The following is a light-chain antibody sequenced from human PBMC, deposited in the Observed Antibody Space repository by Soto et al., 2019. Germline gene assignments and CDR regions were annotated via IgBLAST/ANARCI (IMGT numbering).Light chain of an antibody. V-gene: IGLV2-23*01. CDR3: CSYAGSSTYV. CDR1: SRDVGIYNL. CDR2: EDT. Sequence: QSALTQPASVSGSPGQSMTISCTGTSRDVGIYNLVSWYQLHPGKVPKLIIYEDTKRPSGISSRFSGSESGITAFLTISGLQAEDEADYYCCSYAGSSTYVFGTGTKVTVL. J-gene: IGLJ1*01.